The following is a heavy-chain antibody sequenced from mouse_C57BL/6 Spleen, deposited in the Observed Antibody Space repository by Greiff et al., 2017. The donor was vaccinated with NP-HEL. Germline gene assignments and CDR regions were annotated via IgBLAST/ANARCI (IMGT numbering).Heavy chain of an antibody. J-gene: IGHJ4*01. V-gene: IGHV1-54*01. CDR1: GYAFTDYL. D-gene: IGHD1-3*01. Sequence: LQESGAELVRPGPSVKVSCKASGYAFTDYLIEWVKQRPGQGLEWIGVINPGSGGTNYNEKFKGKATLTADKSSSTAYMQLSSLTSEDSAVYFCARFKRDNYDYYYAMDYWGQGTSVTVSS. CDR2: INPGSGGT. CDR3: ARFKRDNYDYYYAMDY.